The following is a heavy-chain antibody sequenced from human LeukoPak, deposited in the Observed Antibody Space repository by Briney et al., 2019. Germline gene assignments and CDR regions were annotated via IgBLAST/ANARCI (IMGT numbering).Heavy chain of an antibody. CDR3: AKDRPKDGPMGY. J-gene: IGHJ4*02. CDR1: GFTVSSNY. D-gene: IGHD5-24*01. V-gene: IGHV3-53*01. CDR2: IYSGGST. Sequence: GGSLRLSCAASGFTVSSNYMSWVRQAPGKGLEWVSVIYSGGSTYYADSVKGRFTISRDNSKNTLYLQMNSLRAEDTAVYYCAKDRPKDGPMGYWGQGTLVTVSS.